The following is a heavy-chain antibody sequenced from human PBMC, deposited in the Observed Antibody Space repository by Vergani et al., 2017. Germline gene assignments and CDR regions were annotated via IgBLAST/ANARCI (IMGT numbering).Heavy chain of an antibody. CDR2: TWYDGNNK. Sequence: QVQLVESGGGVVQPGRSLRLSCAASGFTFNQYGMHWVRQAPGKGLEWVAVTWYDGNNKQYADSVKGRFTISRDNSKSTMYLQMNSLRDEDTGVYYCAGDLRLLYIRFDACVQGTLVTVSS. J-gene: IGHJ5*02. D-gene: IGHD2/OR15-2a*01. CDR1: GFTFNQYG. V-gene: IGHV3-33*01. CDR3: AGDLRLLYIRFDA.